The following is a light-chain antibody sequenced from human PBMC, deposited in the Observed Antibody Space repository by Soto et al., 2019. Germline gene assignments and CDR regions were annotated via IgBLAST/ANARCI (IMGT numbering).Light chain of an antibody. CDR3: QQYISSPLT. CDR1: QSVSNNY. Sequence: EMVLTQSPGTLSLSPGERATLSCRASQSVSNNYLAWYQQKPGQAPRLVIYGASNRATGIPDRFSASGSGTDFTLTISRLEPEDSAVYYCQQYISSPLTFGQGTKVDIK. CDR2: GAS. V-gene: IGKV3-20*01. J-gene: IGKJ1*01.